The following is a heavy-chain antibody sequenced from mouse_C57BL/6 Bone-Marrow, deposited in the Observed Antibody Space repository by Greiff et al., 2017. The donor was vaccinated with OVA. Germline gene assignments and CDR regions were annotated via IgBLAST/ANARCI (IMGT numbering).Heavy chain of an antibody. J-gene: IGHJ4*01. Sequence: QVQLQQPGAELVKPGASVKLSCKASGYTFTSYWMQWVKQRPGQGLEWIGEIDPSDSYTNYNQKFKGKATLPVDTSSSTAYMQLSSLTSEDSAVYYCARGDYSNYAMDYWGQGTSVTVSS. CDR2: IDPSDSYT. D-gene: IGHD1-1*01. V-gene: IGHV1-50*01. CDR3: ARGDYSNYAMDY. CDR1: GYTFTSYW.